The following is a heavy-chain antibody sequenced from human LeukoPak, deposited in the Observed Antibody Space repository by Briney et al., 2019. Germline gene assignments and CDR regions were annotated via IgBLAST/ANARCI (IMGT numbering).Heavy chain of an antibody. Sequence: GRSLRLSCAASGFTFSSHGMHWVRQAPGKGLEWVALIWYDGSKKNYADSVKGRFTISRDDSKSTLYPQINSLRAEDTAVYYCAKDLSYGSNWFDPWGQGTLVTVSS. V-gene: IGHV3-33*06. D-gene: IGHD5-18*01. CDR3: AKDLSYGSNWFDP. J-gene: IGHJ5*02. CDR1: GFTFSSHG. CDR2: IWYDGSKK.